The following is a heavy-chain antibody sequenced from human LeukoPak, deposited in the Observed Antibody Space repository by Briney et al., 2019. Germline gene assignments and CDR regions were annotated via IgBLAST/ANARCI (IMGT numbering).Heavy chain of an antibody. V-gene: IGHV3-21*01. Sequence: GESLRLSCAASGFTFTSYSMNWVRQAPGKGLEWVSSISSSSSYIYYADSVKGRFTISRDNAKNSLFLQMNSLRAGDTAVYYCARGSDFDSSGYYPYYYYYYNMDVWGQGTTVTVSS. CDR2: ISSSSSYI. CDR3: ARGSDFDSSGYYPYYYYYYNMDV. CDR1: GFTFTSYS. J-gene: IGHJ6*02. D-gene: IGHD3-22*01.